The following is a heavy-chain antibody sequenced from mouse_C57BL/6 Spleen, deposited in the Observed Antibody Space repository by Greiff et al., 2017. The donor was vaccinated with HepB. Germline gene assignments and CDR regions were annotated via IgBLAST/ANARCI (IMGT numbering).Heavy chain of an antibody. V-gene: IGHV3-6*01. Sequence: EVKVEESGPGLVKPSQSLSLTCSVTGYSITSGYYWNWIRQFPGNNLEWMGYISYDGSNNYNPSLKNRISITRDTSTNQFFLKLNSVTTEDTATYYCARGGFYYYGSLDYWGQGTTLTVSS. D-gene: IGHD1-1*01. J-gene: IGHJ2*01. CDR2: ISYDGSN. CDR1: GYSITSGYY. CDR3: ARGGFYYYGSLDY.